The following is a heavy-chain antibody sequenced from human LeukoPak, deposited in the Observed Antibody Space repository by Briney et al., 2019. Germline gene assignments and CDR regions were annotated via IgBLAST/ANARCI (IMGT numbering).Heavy chain of an antibody. J-gene: IGHJ4*02. CDR1: GYILSSNY. D-gene: IGHD1-1*01. CDR2: IYSSGTT. Sequence: GGSLRLSCTASGYILSSNYMSWVRQAPGKGLECVSIIYSSGTTYVAASVKGRFTISRDNSKNTVYLQMNSLEAEDTAVYYCARDGRGILEFWGQGALVTVSS. V-gene: IGHV3-53*01. CDR3: ARDGRGILEF.